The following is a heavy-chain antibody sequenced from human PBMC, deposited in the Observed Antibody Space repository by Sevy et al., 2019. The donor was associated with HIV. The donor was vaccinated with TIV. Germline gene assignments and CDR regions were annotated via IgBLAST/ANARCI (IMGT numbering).Heavy chain of an antibody. V-gene: IGHV3-49*03. CDR2: ITRNSYEAYGGTT. CDR3: TRGLATADTPEYYFDY. Sequence: GGSLRLSCTTSEFTFDDYAKTWFRQPPGKGLEWVAFITRNSYEAYGGTTDYAASVKGRFIISRDDSKSIAYLQMNSLKTEDTAFYYCTRGLATADTPEYYFDYWGQGTLVTVSS. D-gene: IGHD5-12*01. CDR1: EFTFDDYA. J-gene: IGHJ4*02.